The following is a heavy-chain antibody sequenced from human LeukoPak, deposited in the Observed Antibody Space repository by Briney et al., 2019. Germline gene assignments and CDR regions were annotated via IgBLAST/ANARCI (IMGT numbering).Heavy chain of an antibody. CDR1: GYTFTGYY. D-gene: IGHD2-8*01. Sequence: VASVKVSCKPSGYTFTGYYLHWVRQAPGQGLEWMGWINPNSGDTDYAQKFQGRVTMTRDTSISTAYMELTRLSTDDSAVYFCVRDSWHCTKPICYYFDNWGQGTLVTVSS. CDR3: VRDSWHCTKPICYYFDN. V-gene: IGHV1-2*02. CDR2: INPNSGDT. J-gene: IGHJ4*02.